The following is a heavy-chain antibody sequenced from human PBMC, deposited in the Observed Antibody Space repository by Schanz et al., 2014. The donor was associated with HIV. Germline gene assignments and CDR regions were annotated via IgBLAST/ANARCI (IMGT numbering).Heavy chain of an antibody. CDR1: GFTFSDYS. CDR3: AKDRNYYDNRYIGKGNYYYYYGMDV. CDR2: ISHDGTNK. V-gene: IGHV3-30-3*01. D-gene: IGHD3-22*01. J-gene: IGHJ6*02. Sequence: QVQLGQSGGGVVQPGRSLRLSCAASGFTFSDYSMHWVRQAPGKALEWVAVISHDGTNKFYAGSVKDRFTISRDNAKNTLYVQIRSLRNEDTAVYYCAKDRNYYDNRYIGKGNYYYYYGMDVWGQGTTVTVSS.